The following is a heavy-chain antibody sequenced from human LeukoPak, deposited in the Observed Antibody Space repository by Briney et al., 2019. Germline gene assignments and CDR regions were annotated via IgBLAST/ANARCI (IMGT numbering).Heavy chain of an antibody. CDR3: ARLGNRDGYNYFLDY. J-gene: IGHJ4*02. CDR2: IYYSGST. Sequence: SETLSLTCTVSGGSISSDYWTWIRQPPGKRLEWIGYIYYSGSTNYNPSLKSRVTISVDTSKSQFSLKLSSVAAADTAVYYCARLGNRDGYNYFLDYWGQGTLVTVSS. V-gene: IGHV4-59*08. CDR1: GGSISSDY. D-gene: IGHD5-24*01.